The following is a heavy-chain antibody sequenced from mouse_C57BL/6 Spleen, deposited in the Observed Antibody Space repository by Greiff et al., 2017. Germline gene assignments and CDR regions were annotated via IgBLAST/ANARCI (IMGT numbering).Heavy chain of an antibody. CDR2: IYPGDGDT. V-gene: IGHV1-80*01. CDR1: GYAFSSYW. Sequence: QVQLKESGAELVKPGASVKISCKASGYAFSSYWMNWVKQRPGKGLEWIGQIYPGDGDTNYNGKFKGKATLTADKSSSTAYMQLSSLTSEDSAVYFCARGYDYDHYFDYWGQGTTLTVSS. D-gene: IGHD2-4*01. CDR3: ARGYDYDHYFDY. J-gene: IGHJ2*01.